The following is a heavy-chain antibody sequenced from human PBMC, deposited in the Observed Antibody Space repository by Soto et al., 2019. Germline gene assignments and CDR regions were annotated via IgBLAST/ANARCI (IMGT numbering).Heavy chain of an antibody. D-gene: IGHD3-16*01. V-gene: IGHV3-33*08. J-gene: IGHJ4*02. CDR3: SRTDTGGTYFEF. Sequence: QVQLVESGGGVVQPGMSLRLSCADSGFTFSEYDMHWVRQAPGKGLEWVALISYLGTKTDYADSVKGRFTISRDNFKKTVSLQRESLRVEDSAVYFCSRTDTGGTYFEFWGRGPLVPVSS. CDR1: GFTFSEYD. CDR2: ISYLGTKT.